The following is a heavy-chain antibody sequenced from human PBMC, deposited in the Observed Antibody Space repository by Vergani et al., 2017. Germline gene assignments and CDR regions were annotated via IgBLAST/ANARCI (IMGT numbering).Heavy chain of an antibody. D-gene: IGHD1-7*01. Sequence: QVQLQESGPGLVKPSETLSLTCTVSGYSISSGYYWGWIRQPPGKGLEWIGSIYHSGSTYYNPSLKSRVTISVDTSKNQFSLKLSSVTAADTAVYYCARVQLRYDPWDQGTLVTVSS. V-gene: IGHV4-38-2*02. J-gene: IGHJ5*02. CDR1: GYSISSGYY. CDR3: ARVQLRYDP. CDR2: IYHSGST.